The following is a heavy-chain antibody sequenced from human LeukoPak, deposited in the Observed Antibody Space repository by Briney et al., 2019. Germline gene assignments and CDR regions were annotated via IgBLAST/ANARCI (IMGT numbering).Heavy chain of an antibody. Sequence: PSETLSLTCTVSGGSISSYYWSWVRQPPGKGLEWIGFVYYTGSTNYSPSLKSRVTISVDTSKNQFSLKLSSVTAADTAVYYCARHAEWGYYMDVWGKGTTVTISS. D-gene: IGHD3-3*01. CDR1: GGSISSYY. CDR2: VYYTGST. J-gene: IGHJ6*03. CDR3: ARHAEWGYYMDV. V-gene: IGHV4-59*08.